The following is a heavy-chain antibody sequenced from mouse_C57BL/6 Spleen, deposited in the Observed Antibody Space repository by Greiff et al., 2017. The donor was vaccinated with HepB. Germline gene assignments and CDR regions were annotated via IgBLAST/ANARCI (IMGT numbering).Heavy chain of an antibody. Sequence: VQLKQSGPELVKPGASVKMSCKASGYTFTDYDMHWVKQSHGKSLEWIGYINPNNGGTSYNQKFKGKATLTVNKSSSTAYMELRSLTSEDSAVYYCARGYSNGDPWFAYWGQGTLVTVSA. CDR3: ARGYSNGDPWFAY. CDR2: INPNNGGT. CDR1: GYTFTDYD. D-gene: IGHD2-5*01. V-gene: IGHV1-22*01. J-gene: IGHJ3*01.